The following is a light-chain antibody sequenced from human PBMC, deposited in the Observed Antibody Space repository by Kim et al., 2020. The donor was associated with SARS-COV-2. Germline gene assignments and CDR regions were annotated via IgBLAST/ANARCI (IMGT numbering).Light chain of an antibody. CDR2: SAF. J-gene: IGKJ2*01. Sequence: DIQMTQSPSSLSASVGDRVTITCRANEDIRKDVDWFQQKPGKAPKRLIYSAFSLQSVVPVRFSGSGSGTEFTLTISHLQPEDFATYFCLQHNRYPYTFGQGTKLEI. CDR1: EDIRKD. CDR3: LQHNRYPYT. V-gene: IGKV1-17*02.